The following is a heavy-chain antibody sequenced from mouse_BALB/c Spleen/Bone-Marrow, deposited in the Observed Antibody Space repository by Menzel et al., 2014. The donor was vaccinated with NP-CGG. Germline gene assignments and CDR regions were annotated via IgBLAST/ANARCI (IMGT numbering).Heavy chain of an antibody. CDR3: ARSGKVRNAMDY. CDR1: GYTFTDYA. J-gene: IGHJ4*01. D-gene: IGHD2-14*01. V-gene: IGHV1S137*01. CDR2: ISGYYGDA. Sequence: VQLQQSGAELVRPGVSAKISCKGSGYTFTDYAIHWVKQSHEKSLEWIGLISGYYGDAIYNQKFKGKATMTVDKSSSTAYMDLARLTSEDSAIYYCARSGKVRNAMDYWGQGTSVTVSS.